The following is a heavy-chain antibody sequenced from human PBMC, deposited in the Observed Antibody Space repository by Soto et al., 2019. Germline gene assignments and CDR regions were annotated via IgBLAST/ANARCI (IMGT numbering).Heavy chain of an antibody. CDR1: GYTFTNYY. V-gene: IGHV1-46*03. CDR3: TRDTPGARWYFDY. D-gene: IGHD6-13*01. CDR2: IDPSGGSP. Sequence: ASVKVSCKASGYTFTNYYIHWVRQAPGQGLEWMGIIDPSGGSPTNAQKFQGRVSMTRDTSASTVYMQLSSLRSDDTAVYFCTRDTPGARWYFDYWGQGTLVTAPQ. J-gene: IGHJ4*02.